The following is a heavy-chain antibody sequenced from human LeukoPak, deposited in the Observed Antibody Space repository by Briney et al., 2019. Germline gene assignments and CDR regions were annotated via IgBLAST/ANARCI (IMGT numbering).Heavy chain of an antibody. CDR3: TRTIYYDSSGHYYY. D-gene: IGHD3-22*01. Sequence: GGSLRLSCTASGFTFGDYAMSWVRQAPGKGLEWVGFIRSKAYGGTTEYAASVKGRFTISRDDSKSIAYLQMNSLKTEDTAVYYCTRTIYYDSSGHYYYWGQGTLVTVSS. J-gene: IGHJ4*02. V-gene: IGHV3-49*04. CDR1: GFTFGDYA. CDR2: IRSKAYGGTT.